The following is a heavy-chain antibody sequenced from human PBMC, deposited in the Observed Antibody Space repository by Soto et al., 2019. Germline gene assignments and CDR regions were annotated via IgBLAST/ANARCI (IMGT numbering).Heavy chain of an antibody. Sequence: QVQLVQSGAEVKKPGSSVKVSCKASGGTFSSYAISWVRQAPGQGLEWMGGIIPIFGTANYAQKFQGRVTITADESTSTAYIEVSSLRSEDTAVYYCARVWFGEFVCADTYYYSGMDVWGQGTTVTVSS. J-gene: IGHJ6*02. CDR3: ARVWFGEFVCADTYYYSGMDV. CDR2: IIPIFGTA. V-gene: IGHV1-69*01. CDR1: GGTFSSYA. D-gene: IGHD3-10*01.